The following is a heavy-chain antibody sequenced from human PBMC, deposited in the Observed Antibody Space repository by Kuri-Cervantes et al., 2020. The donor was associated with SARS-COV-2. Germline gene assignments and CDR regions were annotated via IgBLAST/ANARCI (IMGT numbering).Heavy chain of an antibody. CDR1: GGSFSGYY. D-gene: IGHD1-26*01. CDR2: INHSGST. V-gene: IGHV4-34*01. J-gene: IGHJ2*01. Sequence: SQTLSLTCAVYGGSFSGYYWSWIRQPPGKGLEWIGEINHSGSTNYNPSLKSRVTISVDTSKNLFSLKLSSVTAADTAVYYCARREYWYFDLWGRGTLVTVSS. CDR3: ARREYWYFDL.